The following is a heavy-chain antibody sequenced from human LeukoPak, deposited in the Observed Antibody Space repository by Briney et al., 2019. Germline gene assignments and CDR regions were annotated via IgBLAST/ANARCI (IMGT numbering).Heavy chain of an antibody. J-gene: IGHJ4*02. CDR1: GFTFSSYW. D-gene: IGHD1-26*01. Sequence: GGSLRLSCAASGFTFSSYWLHWVRQAPGKGLVWVSRINSDGSSTTYADSVKGRFTISRDNAKNTLYLQMNSLRAEDTAVYYCARDSHSGSYPWDWGPGTLVTVPS. CDR3: ARDSHSGSYPWD. V-gene: IGHV3-74*01. CDR2: INSDGSST.